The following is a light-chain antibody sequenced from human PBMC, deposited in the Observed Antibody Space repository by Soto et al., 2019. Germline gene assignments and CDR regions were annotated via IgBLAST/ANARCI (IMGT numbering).Light chain of an antibody. CDR3: RSYISRGTYV. Sequence: QSALTQPVSVSGSPGQSITISCAGTSSDVGGYNYVSWYQQHPGKAPKLMIFDVSNRPSGVSNRVSGSKSGNTASLTISGLRADDEADYYCRSYISRGTYVFGTGTKLTVL. V-gene: IGLV2-14*03. J-gene: IGLJ1*01. CDR2: DVS. CDR1: SSDVGGYNY.